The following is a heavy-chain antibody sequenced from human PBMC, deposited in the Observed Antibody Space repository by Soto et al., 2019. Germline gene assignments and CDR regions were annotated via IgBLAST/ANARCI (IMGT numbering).Heavy chain of an antibody. D-gene: IGHD6-13*01. Sequence: ASVKVSCKASGYTFTSYYMHWVRQAPGQGLEWMGIINPSGGSTSYAQKFQGRVTMTRDTSTSTVYMELSSLRSEDTAVYYCARDVFSIAAAVTWFDYLGQGTLITVSS. CDR3: ARDVFSIAAAVTWFDY. CDR2: INPSGGST. J-gene: IGHJ4*02. V-gene: IGHV1-46*03. CDR1: GYTFTSYY.